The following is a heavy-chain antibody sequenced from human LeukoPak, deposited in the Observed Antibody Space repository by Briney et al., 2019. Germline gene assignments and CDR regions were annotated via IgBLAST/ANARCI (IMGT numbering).Heavy chain of an antibody. D-gene: IGHD3-22*01. CDR1: GFTFDDYA. V-gene: IGHV3-9*01. CDR3: AKDPITMMTAPDY. Sequence: GRSLRLSCAASGFTFDDYAMHWVRQAPGKGLEWVSGISWNSGSIGYADSVKGRFTISRDNAKNSLYLQMNSLRAEDTALYYCAKDPITMMTAPDYWGQGTLVTVSS. CDR2: ISWNSGSI. J-gene: IGHJ4*02.